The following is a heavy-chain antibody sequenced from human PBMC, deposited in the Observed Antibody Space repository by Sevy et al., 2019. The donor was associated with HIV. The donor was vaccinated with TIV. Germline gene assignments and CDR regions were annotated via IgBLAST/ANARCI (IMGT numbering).Heavy chain of an antibody. CDR3: AKESVSKYLDF. CDR2: ISYDVDSK. CDR1: GFTFTRNG. Sequence: GGSLRLSCAAAGFTFTRNGVHWVRQVPGRGREWVALISYDVDSKNYADSVKGRLTISRDNSKNTVYLHRNSLRSEDTAAYSCAKESVSKYLDFWGQGTLVTVSS. J-gene: IGHJ4*02. D-gene: IGHD6-13*01. V-gene: IGHV3-30*18.